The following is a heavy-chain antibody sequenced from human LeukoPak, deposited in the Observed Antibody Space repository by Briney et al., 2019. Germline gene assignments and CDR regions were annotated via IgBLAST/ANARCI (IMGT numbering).Heavy chain of an antibody. Sequence: GGPLRLSCAASGFTFSSYGMHWVRQAPGKGLEWVAVISYDGSNKYYADSVKGRFTISRDNSKNTLYPQMNSLRAEDTAVYYCAKDLRYYDSSGYLDYWGQGTLVTVSS. V-gene: IGHV3-30*18. CDR2: ISYDGSNK. D-gene: IGHD3-22*01. J-gene: IGHJ4*02. CDR1: GFTFSSYG. CDR3: AKDLRYYDSSGYLDY.